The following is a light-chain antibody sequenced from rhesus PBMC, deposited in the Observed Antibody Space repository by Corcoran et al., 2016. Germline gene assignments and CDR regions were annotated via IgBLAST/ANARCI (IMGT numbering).Light chain of an antibody. CDR3: QHYYHNTLT. V-gene: IGKV1S8*01. J-gene: IGKJ4*01. Sequence: DIQMTQSPSALSASVGDRVTLSCRASQNTYSNLAWYQQKPGKAPKLLIYAVSSLQTGSPSRFSGNGSGADFTLTISSLQPEDSATYYCQHYYHNTLTFGGGTKVEIK. CDR2: AVS. CDR1: QNTYSN.